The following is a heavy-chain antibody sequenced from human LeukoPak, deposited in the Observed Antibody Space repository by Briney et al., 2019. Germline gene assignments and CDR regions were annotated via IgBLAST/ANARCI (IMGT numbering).Heavy chain of an antibody. V-gene: IGHV3-23*01. CDR1: GFTFSSYA. J-gene: IGHJ4*02. CDR2: ISGSGGST. CDR3: AKDRNRGYCSSTSCYTWDC. Sequence: GGSLRLSCAASGFTFSSYAMSWVRQAPGKGLEWVSAISGSGGSTYYADSVKGRFTISRDNSKNTLYLQMNSLRAEDTAVYYCAKDRNRGYCSSTSCYTWDCWGQGTLVTVSS. D-gene: IGHD2-2*02.